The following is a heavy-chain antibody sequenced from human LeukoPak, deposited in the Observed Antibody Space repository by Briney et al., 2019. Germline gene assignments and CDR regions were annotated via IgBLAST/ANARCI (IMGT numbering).Heavy chain of an antibody. Sequence: SETLSLTCAVYGGSFSDYYWIWIRQAPGKGLEWIGEINHSRSTNYNPSLKSRLTITLDTSNNEFSLKLGSVTAPDTAVYYCGGMNIAAAGWFDPCGQGTRV. D-gene: IGHD6-13*01. CDR3: GGMNIAAAGWFDP. J-gene: IGHJ5*02. V-gene: IGHV4-34*01. CDR2: INHSRST. CDR1: GGSFSDYY.